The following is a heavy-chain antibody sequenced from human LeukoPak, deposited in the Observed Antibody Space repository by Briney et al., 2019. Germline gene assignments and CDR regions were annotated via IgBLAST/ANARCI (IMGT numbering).Heavy chain of an antibody. CDR3: AGDETPTNGYDSYDF. D-gene: IGHD5-12*01. Sequence: GGSLRLSCAASGFTFSSYWMSWVRQAPGKGLEWVANIRQDGSDKYYVDSVKGRFTISRDNAKNSLYLQMNSLRAEDTAVYYCAGDETPTNGYDSYDFWGQGTLVTVST. J-gene: IGHJ4*02. CDR2: IRQDGSDK. V-gene: IGHV3-7*01. CDR1: GFTFSSYW.